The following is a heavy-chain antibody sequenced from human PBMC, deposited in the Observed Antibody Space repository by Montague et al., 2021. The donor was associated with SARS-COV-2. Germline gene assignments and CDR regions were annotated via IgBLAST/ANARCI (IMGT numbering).Heavy chain of an antibody. CDR1: GGSISSSNW. Sequence: SETLSLTCAVSGGSISSSNWWSWVRQPPGKGLVWIGEIYHSGSTNYNPSLKSRVTISVDKSKNQFSLQLSSVIAADTAVYYCSSRGAGWFGSSPEGFDYWGQGTLVTVSS. V-gene: IGHV4-4*02. CDR2: IYHSGST. D-gene: IGHD3-10*01. CDR3: SSRGAGWFGSSPEGFDY. J-gene: IGHJ4*02.